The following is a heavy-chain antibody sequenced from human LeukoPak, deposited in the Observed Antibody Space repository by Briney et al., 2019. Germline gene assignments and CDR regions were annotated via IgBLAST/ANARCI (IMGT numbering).Heavy chain of an antibody. CDR1: GGSFSGYY. D-gene: IGHD5-18*01. Sequence: PSETLSLTCAVYGGSFSGYYWSWIRQPPGKGLEWIGEINHSGSTNYNLSLKSRVTISVDTSKNQFSLKLSSVTAADTAVYYCVVDTAMVTLFDYWGQGTLVTVSS. V-gene: IGHV4-34*01. J-gene: IGHJ4*02. CDR2: INHSGST. CDR3: VVDTAMVTLFDY.